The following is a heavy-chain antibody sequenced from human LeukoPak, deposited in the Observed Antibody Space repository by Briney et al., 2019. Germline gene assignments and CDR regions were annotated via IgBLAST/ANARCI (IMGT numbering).Heavy chain of an antibody. J-gene: IGHJ4*02. CDR1: GFTFSSYS. CDR3: ARLEMATISFFDY. D-gene: IGHD5-24*01. CDR2: ISSSSSYI. V-gene: IGHV3-21*01. Sequence: GGSLRLSCAASGFTFSSYSMNWVRQAPGKGLEWVSSISSSSSYIYYADSVKGRFTISRDNAKNSLYLQMNSLRAEDTAVYYCARLEMATISFFDYWGQGTLVTVSS.